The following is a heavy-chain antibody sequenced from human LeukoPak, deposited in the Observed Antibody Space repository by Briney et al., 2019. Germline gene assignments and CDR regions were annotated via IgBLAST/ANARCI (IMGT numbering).Heavy chain of an antibody. D-gene: IGHD6-19*01. CDR2: IYYSGST. Sequence: SETLSLTCTVSGGSIGSYYWSWIRQPPGKGLEWIGYIYYSGSTNYNPSLKSRVTISVDTSKNQFSLKLSSVTAADTAVYYCARDDTFGGYSSGWYYWGQGTLVTVSS. J-gene: IGHJ4*02. V-gene: IGHV4-59*01. CDR1: GGSIGSYY. CDR3: ARDDTFGGYSSGWYY.